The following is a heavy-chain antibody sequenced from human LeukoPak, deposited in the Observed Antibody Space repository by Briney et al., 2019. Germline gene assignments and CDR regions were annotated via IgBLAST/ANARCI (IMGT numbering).Heavy chain of an antibody. D-gene: IGHD2-2*01. Sequence: GGSLRLSCETSGFIFSSLTMHWVRHTPGEGPEWVALAPGDGIHEQYAASVTGRFTISRDNSTSTLYLDMNTLRQEDTAVYYCAREVGASCYAGYWGHGTLVTVSS. J-gene: IGHJ4*01. V-gene: IGHV3-30*04. CDR3: AREVGASCYAGY. CDR2: APGDGIHE. CDR1: GFIFSSLT.